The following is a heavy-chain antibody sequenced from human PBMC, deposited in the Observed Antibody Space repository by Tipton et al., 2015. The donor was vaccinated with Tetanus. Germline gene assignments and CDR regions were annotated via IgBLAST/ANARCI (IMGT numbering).Heavy chain of an antibody. CDR2: INRNGGAK. V-gene: IGHV3-7*01. Sequence: SLRLSCSASGFIFSDYWMSWVRQAPGKGLEWVANINRNGGAKYYVDSVKGRFTISRDEAKKSVSLEMSSLTVGDTAVYYCARDRGEDWTNFYYMDAWGKGATVIVSS. J-gene: IGHJ6*03. CDR3: ARDRGEDWTNFYYMDA. CDR1: GFIFSDYW. D-gene: IGHD3/OR15-3a*01.